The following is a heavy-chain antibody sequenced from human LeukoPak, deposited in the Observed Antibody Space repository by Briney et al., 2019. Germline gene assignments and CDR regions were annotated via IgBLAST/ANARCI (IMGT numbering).Heavy chain of an antibody. CDR3: AREGYNYPYYYYGMDV. CDR1: GFTFSTYE. V-gene: IGHV3-48*03. J-gene: IGHJ6*02. CDR2: ISSSGSTI. Sequence: PGGSLRLSCAASGFTFSTYEMTWVRQAPGKGLEWVSYISSSGSTIYYADSVKGRFTISRDNAKNSLYLQMNSLRAEDTALYYCAREGYNYPYYYYGMDVWGQGTTVTVSS. D-gene: IGHD5-18*01.